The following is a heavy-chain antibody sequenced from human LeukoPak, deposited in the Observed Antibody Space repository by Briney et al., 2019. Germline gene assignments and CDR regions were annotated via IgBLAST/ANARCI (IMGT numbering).Heavy chain of an antibody. CDR1: GFAFSSQD. V-gene: IGHV3-23*01. Sequence: PGGSLRLSCAASGFAFSSQDMGWVRQAPGKGLEWVSAISDSGDRTYYVDSVKGRFTISRDNSKNTLYLQMNSLRADDTAVYYCAKDARRSSGWYFFDHWGQGTLVPVSS. CDR2: ISDSGDRT. J-gene: IGHJ4*02. D-gene: IGHD6-19*01. CDR3: AKDARRSSGWYFFDH.